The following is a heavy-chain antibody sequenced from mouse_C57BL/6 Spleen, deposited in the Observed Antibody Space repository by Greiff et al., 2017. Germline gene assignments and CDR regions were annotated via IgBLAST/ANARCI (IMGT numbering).Heavy chain of an antibody. CDR1: GYTFTSYW. Sequence: VQLQQSGTVLARPGASVKMSCKTSGYTFTSYWMPWVKQRPGQGLEWIGAIYPGNSATSYNEKFKGKATLTAVTSASTAYMKLSSLTNEDSAVYYCTSITRGYLDYWGQGTTLTVSS. CDR2: IYPGNSAT. J-gene: IGHJ2*01. CDR3: TSITRGYLDY. V-gene: IGHV1-5*01. D-gene: IGHD2-4*01.